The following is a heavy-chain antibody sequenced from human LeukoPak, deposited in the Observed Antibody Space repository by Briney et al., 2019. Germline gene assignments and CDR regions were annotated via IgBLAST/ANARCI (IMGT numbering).Heavy chain of an antibody. CDR2: IIPIFGTA. CDR3: ARSPDYYDSSGYTYYFDY. V-gene: IGHV1-69*05. J-gene: IGHJ4*02. Sequence: SVKVSCKASGGTFTSYAISWVRQAPGQGREWMGGIIPIFGTANYAQKFQGRVTITTDESTSTAYMELSSLRSEDTAVYYCARSPDYYDSSGYTYYFDYWGQGTLVTVSS. D-gene: IGHD3-22*01. CDR1: GGTFTSYA.